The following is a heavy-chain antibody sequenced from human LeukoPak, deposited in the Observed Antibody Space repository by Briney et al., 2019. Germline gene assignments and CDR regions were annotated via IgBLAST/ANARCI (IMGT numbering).Heavy chain of an antibody. CDR1: GYTFTSYD. V-gene: IGHV1-8*01. D-gene: IGHD6-19*01. Sequence: GASVKVSCKASGYTFTSYDINWVRQATGQGLEWMGWMNPNSGNTGYAQKFQGRVTITRNTSISTAYMELSSLRSEDTAVYYCARGQYSSGWYQYYYYYYMDVWGKGTTVTVSS. CDR3: ARGQYSSGWYQYYYYYYMDV. J-gene: IGHJ6*03. CDR2: MNPNSGNT.